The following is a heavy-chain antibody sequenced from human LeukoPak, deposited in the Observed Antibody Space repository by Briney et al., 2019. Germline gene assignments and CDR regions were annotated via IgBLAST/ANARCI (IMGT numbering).Heavy chain of an antibody. J-gene: IGHJ4*02. CDR1: GFTFSSYS. CDR3: AKEEFPDY. Sequence: PGGSLRLSCAASGFTFSSYSMNWVRQAPGKGLEWVSSISSSSSYIYYADSVKGRFTISRDNSKNTLYLQMNSLRAEDTAVYYCAKEEFPDYWGQGTLVTVSS. CDR2: ISSSSSYI. D-gene: IGHD2-21*01. V-gene: IGHV3-21*04.